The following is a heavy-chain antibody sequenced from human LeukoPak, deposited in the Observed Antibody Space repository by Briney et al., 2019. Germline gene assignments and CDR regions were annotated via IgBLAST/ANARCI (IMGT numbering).Heavy chain of an antibody. D-gene: IGHD3-10*01. V-gene: IGHV3-23*01. J-gene: IGHJ4*02. CDR1: GFTFSSYA. CDR2: ISGSGGST. Sequence: GGSLRLSYAASGFTFSSYAMSWVRQAPGKGLEWVSAISGSGGSTYYADSVKGRFTISRDNSKNTLYLQMNSLRAEDTAVYYCAKDSRGVPYYFDYWGQGTLVTVSS. CDR3: AKDSRGVPYYFDY.